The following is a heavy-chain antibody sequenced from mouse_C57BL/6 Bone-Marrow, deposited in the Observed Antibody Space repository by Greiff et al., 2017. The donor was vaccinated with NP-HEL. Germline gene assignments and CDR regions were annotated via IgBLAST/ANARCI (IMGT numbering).Heavy chain of an antibody. CDR1: GFTFSDYY. Sequence: EVKVEESGGGLVQPGGSLKLSCAASGFTFSDYYMYWVRQTPEKRLEWVAYISNGGGSTYYPDTVKGRFTISRDNAKNTLYLQMSRLKSEDTAMYYCARVYYYGSSHWYFDVWGTGTTVTVSS. CDR2: ISNGGGST. J-gene: IGHJ1*03. V-gene: IGHV5-12*01. D-gene: IGHD1-1*01. CDR3: ARVYYYGSSHWYFDV.